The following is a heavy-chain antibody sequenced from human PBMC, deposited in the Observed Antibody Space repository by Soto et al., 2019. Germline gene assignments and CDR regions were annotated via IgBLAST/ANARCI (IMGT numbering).Heavy chain of an antibody. CDR1: GGSISSGGYS. D-gene: IGHD3-22*01. CDR2: IYHSGST. Sequence: SETLSLTCAVSGGSISSGGYSWSWIRQPPGKGLEWIGYIYHSGSTYYNPSLKSRVTISVDRSKNQFSLKLSSVTAADTAVYYCASSYDSSGYYYDRWFDPWGQGTLVTVSS. J-gene: IGHJ5*02. CDR3: ASSYDSSGYYYDRWFDP. V-gene: IGHV4-30-2*01.